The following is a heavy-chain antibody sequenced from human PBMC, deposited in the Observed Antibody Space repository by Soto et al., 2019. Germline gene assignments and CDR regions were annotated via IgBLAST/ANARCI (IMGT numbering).Heavy chain of an antibody. D-gene: IGHD3-22*01. Sequence: QVQLVQSGAEVKKPGSSVKVSCKASGGTFSSYAISWVRQAPGQGLEWMGGIIPMFGSTHYAQKFQGRVTITADESTRTFYMDLNSLTSEDTALYYCARFSPPRGYYAFWGQGTLVTVSS. CDR1: GGTFSSYA. V-gene: IGHV1-69*01. CDR2: IIPMFGST. CDR3: ARFSPPRGYYAF. J-gene: IGHJ4*02.